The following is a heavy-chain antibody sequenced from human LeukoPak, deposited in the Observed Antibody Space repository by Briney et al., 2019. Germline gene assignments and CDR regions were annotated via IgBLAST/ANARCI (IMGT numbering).Heavy chain of an antibody. Sequence: SETLSLTCTVSGGSISSGGYYWSWIRQPPGKGLEWIGYIYHSGSTYYNPSLKSRVTISVDRSKNQFSLKLSSVTAADTAVYYCARGGYCSSTSCYSGGDFDYWGQGTLFTVSS. CDR3: ARGGYCSSTSCYSGGDFDY. CDR1: GGSISSGGYY. CDR2: IYHSGST. J-gene: IGHJ4*02. V-gene: IGHV4-30-2*01. D-gene: IGHD2-2*02.